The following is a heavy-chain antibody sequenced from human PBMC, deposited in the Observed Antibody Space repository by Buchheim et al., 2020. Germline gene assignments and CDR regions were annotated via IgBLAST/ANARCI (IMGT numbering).Heavy chain of an antibody. CDR3: ARGLQSQPKAYYGMDV. CDR1: GFTFSSYD. J-gene: IGHJ6*02. CDR2: IGTAGDT. V-gene: IGHV3-13*04. D-gene: IGHD4-11*01. Sequence: EVQLVESGGGLVQPGGSLRLSCAASGFTFSSYDMHWVRQATGEGLEWVSAIGTAGDTYYPGSVKGRFTISRDNAKNSLYLQMNNLRAGDTAVYYCARGLQSQPKAYYGMDVWGQGTT.